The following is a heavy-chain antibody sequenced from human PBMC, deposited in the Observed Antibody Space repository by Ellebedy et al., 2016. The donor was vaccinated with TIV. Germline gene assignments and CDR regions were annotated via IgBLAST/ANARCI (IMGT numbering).Heavy chain of an antibody. V-gene: IGHV3-66*01. D-gene: IGHD6-13*01. J-gene: IGHJ3*02. Sequence: GGSLRLSCAASELTVTSNYMSWVRQAPGKGLEWVSSIAVDSTTFYADSVKGRFTISRDNSKNTLYIQMNNLRAEDTAVYYCAQETFNDVDLKVWGIFDIWGQGTRVTVSS. CDR2: IAVDSTT. CDR3: AQETFNDVDLKVWGIFDI. CDR1: ELTVTSNY.